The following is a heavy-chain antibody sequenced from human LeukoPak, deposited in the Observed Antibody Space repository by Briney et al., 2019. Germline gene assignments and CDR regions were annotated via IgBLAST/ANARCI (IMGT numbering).Heavy chain of an antibody. CDR1: GDSISSSSYY. Sequence: SETLSLACTVSGDSISSSSYYWGWIRQPPGKGLEWIGSISYTGDTYYSPSLRSRVTISVDTSQNQFSLKLTSVTAADTAVYYCASTTVMVTAITFDYWGQGTPVTVSS. V-gene: IGHV4-39*01. D-gene: IGHD2-21*02. J-gene: IGHJ4*02. CDR3: ASTTVMVTAITFDY. CDR2: ISYTGDT.